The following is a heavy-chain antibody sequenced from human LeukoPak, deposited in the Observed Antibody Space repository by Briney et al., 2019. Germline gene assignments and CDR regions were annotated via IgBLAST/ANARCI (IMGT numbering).Heavy chain of an antibody. J-gene: IGHJ4*02. CDR3: AKDGLSYDGSTHVYYFQY. V-gene: IGHV3-23*01. CDR1: GFTFRMYA. Sequence: GGSLRLSCTASGFTFRMYAMSWVRQAPGKGLESVASIIYDGRHTYYAASVKGRFTISRDNSQNTLYLQMNSLRAEDTALYYCAKDGLSYDGSTHVYYFQYLGQGTLVTVSS. CDR2: IIYDGRHT. D-gene: IGHD3-22*01.